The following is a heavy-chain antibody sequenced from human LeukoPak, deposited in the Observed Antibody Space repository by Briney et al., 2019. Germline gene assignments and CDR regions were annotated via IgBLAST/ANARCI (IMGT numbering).Heavy chain of an antibody. Sequence: SQTLSLTCAISGDSVSSNSAAWNWIWQSPSRGLEWLGRTYYRSKWYNDYAVSVKSRITINPDTSKNQFSLQLNSVTPEDTAVYYCAIGGIAAAGQFDYWGQGTLVTVSS. D-gene: IGHD6-13*01. J-gene: IGHJ4*02. CDR2: TYYRSKWYN. CDR3: AIGGIAAAGQFDY. CDR1: GDSVSSNSAA. V-gene: IGHV6-1*01.